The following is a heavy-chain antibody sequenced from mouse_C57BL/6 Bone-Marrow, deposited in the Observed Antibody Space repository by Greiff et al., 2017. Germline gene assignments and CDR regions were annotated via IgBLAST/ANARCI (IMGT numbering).Heavy chain of an antibody. CDR3: AREPFAY. CDR1: GYSLPSGYY. Sequence: ESGPGLVKPSQSLSLTCSVTGYSLPSGYYWNWIRQFSGNKLEWLGYITYDGSNNYNPSLKNRISITRNTSKNQFFLMLNSVTTEDTATYYCAREPFAYWGQGTLVTVSA. J-gene: IGHJ3*01. CDR2: ITYDGSN. V-gene: IGHV3-6*01.